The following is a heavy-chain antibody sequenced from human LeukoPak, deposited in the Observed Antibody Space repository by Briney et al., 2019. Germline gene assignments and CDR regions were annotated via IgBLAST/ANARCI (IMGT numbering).Heavy chain of an antibody. CDR3: AIVNYDFWSGSVWFDP. D-gene: IGHD3-3*01. V-gene: IGHV4-34*01. CDR2: INHSGST. Sequence: PSETLSLTCAVYGGSFSGYYWSWIRQPPGKGLEWIGEINHSGSTNYNPSLKSRVTISVDTSKNQFSLKLSSVTAADTAVYYCAIVNYDFWSGSVWFDPWGQGTLATVSS. CDR1: GGSFSGYY. J-gene: IGHJ5*02.